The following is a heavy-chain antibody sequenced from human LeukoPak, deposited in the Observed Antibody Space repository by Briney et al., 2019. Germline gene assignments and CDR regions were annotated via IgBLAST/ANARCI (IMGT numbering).Heavy chain of an antibody. V-gene: IGHV4-59*08. D-gene: IGHD2/OR15-2a*01. J-gene: IGHJ4*02. CDR3: AGHHPRNTVDF. CDR2: ISEIGSI. CDR1: GRSISSYY. Sequence: PSETLSLTCTVSGRSISSYYWSWTRQPPGEGLEWGGYISEIGSINFYPSREGRVTISLTTSQNQFSVKLSSVTAADTAVYYCAGHHPRNTVDFWGQGTLVTVSP.